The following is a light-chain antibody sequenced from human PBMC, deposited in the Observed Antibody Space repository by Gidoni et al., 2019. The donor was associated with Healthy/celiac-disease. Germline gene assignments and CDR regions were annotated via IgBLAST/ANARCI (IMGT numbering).Light chain of an antibody. J-gene: IGKJ1*01. CDR3: QQSYSTPT. CDR2: AAS. V-gene: IGKV1-39*01. CDR1: QSIRRY. Sequence: DIQMTQSPSSLSASVVDRVTITCRASQSIRRYLNWYQQKPGTAPKLLIYAASSLQSGVPSRFSCSGSGTDFTLTISSLKPEDFATYYCQQSYSTPTFGQGTKVEIK.